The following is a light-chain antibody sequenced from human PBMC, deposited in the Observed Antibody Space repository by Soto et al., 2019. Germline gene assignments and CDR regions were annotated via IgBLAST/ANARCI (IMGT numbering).Light chain of an antibody. Sequence: EFVLTQSPGTLSLSPGERATLSCRASQTVRNNYLAWYQQKPGQAPRLLIYDASSRATGIPDRFSGGGSGTDFTLTISRLEPEDFAVYYCQQYGGAPFTFGPGTRVDVK. CDR3: QQYGGAPFT. CDR2: DAS. V-gene: IGKV3-20*01. J-gene: IGKJ3*01. CDR1: QTVRNNY.